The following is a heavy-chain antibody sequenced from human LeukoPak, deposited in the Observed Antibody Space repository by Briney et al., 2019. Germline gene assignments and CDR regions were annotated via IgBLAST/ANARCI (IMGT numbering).Heavy chain of an antibody. D-gene: IGHD2-8*02. CDR3: ARQGLVVTHYYYYYYYMDV. V-gene: IGHV4-39*01. CDR2: INHSGST. J-gene: IGHJ6*03. CDR1: GGSISGSTYY. Sequence: SETLSLTCTVSGGSISGSTYYWGWIRQPPGKGLEWIGEINHSGSTNYNPSLKSRVTISVDTSKNQFSLKLSSVTAADTAVYYCARQGLVVTHYYYYYYYMDVWGKGTTVTVSS.